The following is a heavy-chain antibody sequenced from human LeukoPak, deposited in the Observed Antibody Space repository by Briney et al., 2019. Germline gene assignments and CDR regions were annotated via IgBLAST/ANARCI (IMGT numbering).Heavy chain of an antibody. J-gene: IGHJ4*02. CDR2: ISGSSGGNT. D-gene: IGHD6-13*01. V-gene: IGHV3-23*01. CDR1: GFSFSSYT. Sequence: GGSLRLSCAASGFSFSSYTMSWVCQAPGMGLEWVSAISGSSGGNTYYADSVKGRFTISRDNSKNTLYLQANSLRAEDTAVYYCAKGLGTSSWYYFDYWGQGTLVTVSS. CDR3: AKGLGTSSWYYFDY.